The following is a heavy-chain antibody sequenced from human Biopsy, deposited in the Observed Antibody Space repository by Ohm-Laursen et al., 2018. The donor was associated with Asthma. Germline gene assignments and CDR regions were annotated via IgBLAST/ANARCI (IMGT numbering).Heavy chain of an antibody. CDR1: GYSLADLS. D-gene: IGHD4-17*01. CDR3: ASDFPKDYVRYNFQF. J-gene: IGHJ4*02. CDR2: HDHEEGGT. V-gene: IGHV1-24*01. Sequence: SVKVSCKISGYSLADLSMHWVRQAPGQGLEWMGGHDHEEGGTVNARRFQGRVAMTEDTSTDTAYMELSSLSSDDTAVYYCASDFPKDYVRYNFQFWGQGTLVTVSS.